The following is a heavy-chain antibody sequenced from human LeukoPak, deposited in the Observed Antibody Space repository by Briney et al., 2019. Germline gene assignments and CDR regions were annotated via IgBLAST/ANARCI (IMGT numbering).Heavy chain of an antibody. CDR3: ARAWFV. Sequence: ASVKVSCKASGYSFTGYYLHWVRQAPGQGLEWMGWINPGGGVTKSAQKFQGRVTMTRDTSTSTVYMELSSLRSEDTAVYYCARAWFVWGQGTLVTVSS. D-gene: IGHD3-10*01. CDR2: INPGGGVT. J-gene: IGHJ4*02. CDR1: GYSFTGYY. V-gene: IGHV1-2*02.